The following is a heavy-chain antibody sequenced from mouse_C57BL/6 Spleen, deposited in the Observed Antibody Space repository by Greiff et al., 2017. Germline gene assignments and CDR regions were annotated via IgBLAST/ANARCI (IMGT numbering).Heavy chain of an antibody. Sequence: QVQLKQPGAELVKPGASVKMSCKASGYTFTSSWITWVKQRPGQGLEWIGGIYPGSGSTNYNEKFKSKATLTVDTSSSTAYMQLSSLTSADSAVYDRARGGLTSCFAYWGQGTLVTVSA. CDR3: ARGGLTSCFAY. CDR2: IYPGSGST. J-gene: IGHJ3*01. CDR1: GYTFTSSW. D-gene: IGHD3-1*01. V-gene: IGHV1-55*01.